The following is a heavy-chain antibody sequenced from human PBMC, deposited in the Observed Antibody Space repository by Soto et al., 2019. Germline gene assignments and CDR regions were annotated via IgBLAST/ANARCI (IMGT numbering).Heavy chain of an antibody. Sequence: QITLKESGPPLVKPTQTLTLTCTFSGFSLSTSGVGVGWIRQPPGKALEWLALIYWDDDKRYSPSLKSRLTITKDTTKNPVVLTMTNMDPVDTATYYCAHRHCSGGSCQLFDYWGQGTLVTVSS. CDR3: AHRHCSGGSCQLFDY. D-gene: IGHD2-15*01. CDR1: GFSLSTSGVG. J-gene: IGHJ4*02. V-gene: IGHV2-5*02. CDR2: IYWDDDK.